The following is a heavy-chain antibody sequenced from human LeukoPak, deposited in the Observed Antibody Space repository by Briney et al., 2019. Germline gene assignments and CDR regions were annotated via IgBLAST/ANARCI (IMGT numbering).Heavy chain of an antibody. Sequence: GRSLRLSCAASGFTFDGYAMHWVRQAPGKGLEWVSGISWNSGSIGYADSVKGRFTISRDNAKNSLYLQMNSLRAEDTALYYCAKEIRPYYYDSSGSPFDYWGQGTLVTVSS. V-gene: IGHV3-9*01. J-gene: IGHJ4*02. D-gene: IGHD3-22*01. CDR2: ISWNSGSI. CDR1: GFTFDGYA. CDR3: AKEIRPYYYDSSGSPFDY.